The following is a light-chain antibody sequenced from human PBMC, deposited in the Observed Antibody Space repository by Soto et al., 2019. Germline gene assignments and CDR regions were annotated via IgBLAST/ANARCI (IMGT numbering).Light chain of an antibody. J-gene: IGLJ1*01. CDR1: SSKIGAGYD. V-gene: IGLV1-40*01. Sequence: QSVLTQPPSVSGAPGQRVTISCTGSSSKIGAGYDVHWYQQLPGTAPKLLIYGNSNRPSGVPDRFSGSKSGTSASLAITGLQAEDEADDYCQSYHSSLGGQYVVGTGTKLTVL. CDR3: QSYHSSLGGQYV. CDR2: GNS.